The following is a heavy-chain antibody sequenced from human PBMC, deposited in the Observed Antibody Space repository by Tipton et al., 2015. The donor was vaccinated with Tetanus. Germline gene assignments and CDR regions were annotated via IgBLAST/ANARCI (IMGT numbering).Heavy chain of an antibody. CDR3: AGDINRSRVAATANWFDP. CDR1: GGSIGSGGYY. Sequence: TLSLTCTVSGGSIGSGGYYWSWIRQHPGKGLEWIGYIYYSGSTYYNPSLKSRVTISVDTSKNQSSLKLSSVTAADTAVYYCAGDINRSRVAATANWFDPWGQGTLVTVSS. V-gene: IGHV4-31*03. J-gene: IGHJ5*02. D-gene: IGHD2-15*01. CDR2: IYYSGST.